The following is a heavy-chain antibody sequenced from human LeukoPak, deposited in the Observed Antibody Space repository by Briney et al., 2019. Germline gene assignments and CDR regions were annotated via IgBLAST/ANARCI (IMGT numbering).Heavy chain of an antibody. CDR2: INHSGST. CDR1: GGSFSGYY. J-gene: IGHJ4*02. Sequence: PSETLSLTCAVSGGSFSGYYWSWIRQPPGKGLEWIGEINHSGSTNYNPSLKSRVTISVDTSKNQFSLKLSSVTAADTAVYYCARVANPFLIALVPAAAGYFDYWGQGTLVTVSS. D-gene: IGHD2-2*01. CDR3: ARVANPFLIALVPAAAGYFDY. V-gene: IGHV4-34*01.